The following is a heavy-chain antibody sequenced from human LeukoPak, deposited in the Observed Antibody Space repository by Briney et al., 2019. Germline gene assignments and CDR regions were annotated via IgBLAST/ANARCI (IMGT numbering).Heavy chain of an antibody. CDR1: GFTFSSYS. D-gene: IGHD3-10*01. J-gene: IGHJ5*02. Sequence: QPGESLRLSCAASGFTFSSYSMNWVRQAPGKGLEWVSYISSASNTIYYADSVKGRFTISRDNAKNSLYLQMNSLRAEDTAMYYCARDGWFGDYNCFDPWGQGTLVTVSS. CDR3: ARDGWFGDYNCFDP. V-gene: IGHV3-48*01. CDR2: ISSASNTI.